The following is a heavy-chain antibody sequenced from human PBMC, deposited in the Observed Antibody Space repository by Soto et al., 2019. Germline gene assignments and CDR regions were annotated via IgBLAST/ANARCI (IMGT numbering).Heavy chain of an antibody. CDR1: GGSFSGYY. Sequence: SETLSLTCAVYGGSFSGYYWTWIRQPPGTGLEWIGEINHSGSTNYNPSLKSRVTTSVDTSKNQFSLKLDSVTAADTAVYFCARGSVIYYAFDYWGQGTLVTVSS. CDR2: INHSGST. J-gene: IGHJ4*02. CDR3: ARGSVIYYAFDY. D-gene: IGHD3-10*01. V-gene: IGHV4-34*06.